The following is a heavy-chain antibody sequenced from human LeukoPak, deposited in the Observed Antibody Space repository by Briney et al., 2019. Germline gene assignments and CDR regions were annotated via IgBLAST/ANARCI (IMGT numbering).Heavy chain of an antibody. Sequence: PSETLSLTCSASGYSITSGYFWGWIRQPPGKGLEWIGSIYHSGSTNYNPSLKSRVTISVDTSKNQFSLKLSSVTAADTAVYYCARPGHGSSWYKGWFDPWGQGTLVTVSS. D-gene: IGHD6-13*01. J-gene: IGHJ5*02. CDR3: ARPGHGSSWYKGWFDP. CDR1: GYSITSGYF. CDR2: IYHSGST. V-gene: IGHV4-38-2*02.